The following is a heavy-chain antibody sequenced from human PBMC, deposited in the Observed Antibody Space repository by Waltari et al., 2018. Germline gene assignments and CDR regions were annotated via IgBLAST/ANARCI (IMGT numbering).Heavy chain of an antibody. CDR3: ARLSVAVAGKEEDY. CDR1: GGSISSSSYY. Sequence: QLQLQESGPGLVKPSETLSLTCTVAGGSISSSSYYWGWIRQPPGKGLEGIGSIYYSGGTYSNPSLKGRVTISVDTSKNQFSLKLSSVTAADTAVYYCARLSVAVAGKEEDYWGQGTLVTVSS. V-gene: IGHV4-39*07. D-gene: IGHD6-19*01. J-gene: IGHJ4*02. CDR2: IYYSGGT.